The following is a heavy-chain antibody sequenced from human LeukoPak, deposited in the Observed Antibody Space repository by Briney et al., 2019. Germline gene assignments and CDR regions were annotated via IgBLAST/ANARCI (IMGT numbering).Heavy chain of an antibody. CDR1: GFSFSSDW. D-gene: IGHD3-16*01. Sequence: GGSLRLSCAASGFSFSSDWMHWVRQAPGKGLVWVSRINSDGSGTTYADSVKGRFTISRDNARNTLDLHMNNLRAADTAVYYCAKGGTGHSDYWGQGTLVTVSS. CDR3: AKGGTGHSDY. V-gene: IGHV3-74*03. CDR2: INSDGSGT. J-gene: IGHJ4*02.